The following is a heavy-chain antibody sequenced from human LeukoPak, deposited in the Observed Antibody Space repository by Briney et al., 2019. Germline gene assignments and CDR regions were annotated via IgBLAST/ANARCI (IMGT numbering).Heavy chain of an antibody. CDR1: GVSFSGYY. Sequence: PSETLSLTCDVYGVSFSGYYWSWIRQPPGKGLEWIGYIYYSGSTNYNPSLKSRVTISVDTSKNQFSLKLSSVTAADTAVYYCARHGGYGGPFDYWGQGTLVTVSS. CDR3: ARHGGYGGPFDY. J-gene: IGHJ4*02. CDR2: IYYSGST. D-gene: IGHD4/OR15-4a*01. V-gene: IGHV4-59*08.